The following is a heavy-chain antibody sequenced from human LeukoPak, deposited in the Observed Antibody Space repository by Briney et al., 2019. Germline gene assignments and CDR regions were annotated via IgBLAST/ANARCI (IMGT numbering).Heavy chain of an antibody. V-gene: IGHV3-66*01. Sequence: GGSLRLSCAASGFTVSSNYMSWVRQAPGKGLEWVSVIYSGGSTYYADSVKGRFTISRDNSKDTLYLQMNSLKVEDTAVYYCASGDYSSGWHLDYWGQGTLVTVSS. J-gene: IGHJ4*02. D-gene: IGHD6-19*01. CDR2: IYSGGST. CDR1: GFTVSSNY. CDR3: ASGDYSSGWHLDY.